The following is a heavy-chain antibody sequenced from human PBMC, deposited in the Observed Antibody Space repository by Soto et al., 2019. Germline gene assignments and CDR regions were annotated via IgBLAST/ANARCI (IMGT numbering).Heavy chain of an antibody. Sequence: GGSLRLSCAASGFTFSDYYIHWIRQAPGKGLEWVSSISSGRTYTSYADSVKGRYSISRDNAGNSVHLQINSLRAEDTAVYYCAREPRASPGTRYFQHWGQGTLVTVSS. CDR1: GFTFSDYY. J-gene: IGHJ1*01. CDR3: AREPRASPGTRYFQH. V-gene: IGHV3-11*06. CDR2: ISSGRTYT. D-gene: IGHD6-13*01.